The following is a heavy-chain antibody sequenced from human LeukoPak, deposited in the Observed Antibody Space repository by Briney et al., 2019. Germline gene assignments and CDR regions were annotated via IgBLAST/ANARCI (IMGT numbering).Heavy chain of an antibody. CDR2: INHSGST. J-gene: IGHJ4*02. V-gene: IGHV4-34*01. CDR1: GGSFSGYY. Sequence: SETLSLTCAVYGGSFSGYYWSWIRQPPGKGLEWIGKINHSGSTNYNPSLKSRVTISVDTSKNQFSLKLSSVTAADTAVYYCASIHSSGWYRRDYWGQGTLVTVSS. CDR3: ASIHSSGWYRRDY. D-gene: IGHD6-19*01.